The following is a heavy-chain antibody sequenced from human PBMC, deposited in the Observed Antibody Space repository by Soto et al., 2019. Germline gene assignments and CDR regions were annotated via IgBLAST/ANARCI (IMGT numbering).Heavy chain of an antibody. J-gene: IGHJ5*02. D-gene: IGHD3-16*01. CDR2: INHSGST. V-gene: IGHV4-34*01. CDR3: ARGRGEFQQNNWFDP. CDR1: GGSFSGYY. Sequence: NPSETLSLTCAVYGGSFSGYYWSWIRQPPGKGLEWIGEINHSGSTNYNPSLKSRVTISVDTSKNQFSLKLSSVTAADTAVYYCARGRGEFQQNNWFDPWGQGTLVTVSS.